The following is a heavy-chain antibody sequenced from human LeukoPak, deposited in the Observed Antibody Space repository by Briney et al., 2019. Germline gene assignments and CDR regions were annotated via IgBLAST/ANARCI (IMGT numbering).Heavy chain of an antibody. CDR3: ARERMVSAFDT. J-gene: IGHJ3*02. CDR1: GFTVSSNY. V-gene: IGHV3-66*01. D-gene: IGHD5-18*01. CDR2: IYSGGST. Sequence: HPGGSLRLSCAASGFTVSSNYMSWVRQAPGKGLEWVSVIYSGGSTYYADSVKGRFTISRDNSKNTLYLQMNSLRAEDTAVYYCARERMVSAFDTWGQGTMVTVSS.